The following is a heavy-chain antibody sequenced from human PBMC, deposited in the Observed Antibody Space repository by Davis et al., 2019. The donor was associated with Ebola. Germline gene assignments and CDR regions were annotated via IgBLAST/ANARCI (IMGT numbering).Heavy chain of an antibody. CDR1: GFTFSGSA. Sequence: PGGSLRLSCAASGFTFSGSAMHWVRQASGKGLEWVGRIRSKANSYATAYAASVKGRFTISRDDSKNTAYLQMNSLRAEDTAVYYCARDRWNGDYLFDYWGQGTLVTVSS. CDR2: IRSKANSYAT. J-gene: IGHJ4*02. CDR3: ARDRWNGDYLFDY. D-gene: IGHD4-17*01. V-gene: IGHV3-73*01.